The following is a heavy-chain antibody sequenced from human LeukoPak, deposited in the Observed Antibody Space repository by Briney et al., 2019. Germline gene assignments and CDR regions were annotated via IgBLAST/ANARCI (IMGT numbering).Heavy chain of an antibody. D-gene: IGHD2-2*01. V-gene: IGHV1-18*04. CDR1: GYSFTTYY. CDR2: ISAYNANT. CDR3: ARDYCSSTSCYFDY. Sequence: VASVKVSCKASGYSFTTYYMHWVRQAPGQGLEWMGWISAYNANTNYALKLQGRVTMTTDTSTSTAYMELRSLRSDDTAVYYCARDYCSSTSCYFDYWGQGTLVTVSS. J-gene: IGHJ4*02.